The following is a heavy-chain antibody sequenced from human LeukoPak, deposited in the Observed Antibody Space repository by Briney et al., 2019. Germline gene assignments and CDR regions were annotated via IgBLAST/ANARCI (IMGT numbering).Heavy chain of an antibody. J-gene: IGHJ6*04. CDR1: GFTFSSYE. V-gene: IGHV3-48*03. D-gene: IGHD3-10*02. CDR3: AELDITMIGGV. Sequence: GGSLRLSCAASGFTFSSYEMNWVRQAPGKGLEWVSYISSSGSTIYYADSVKGRFTISRDNAKNSLYLQMNSLRAEDTAVYYCAELDITMIGGVWGKGTTVTVSS. CDR2: ISSSGSTI.